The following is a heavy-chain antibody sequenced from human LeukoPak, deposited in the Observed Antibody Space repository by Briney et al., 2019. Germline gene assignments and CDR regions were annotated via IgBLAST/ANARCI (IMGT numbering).Heavy chain of an antibody. CDR1: GFTFSSYS. V-gene: IGHV3-21*01. D-gene: IGHD6-19*01. CDR2: ISSSSSYI. J-gene: IGHJ4*02. Sequence: GGSLRLSCAASGFTFSSYSMNWVRQAPGKGLEWVSSISSSSSYIYYAESMTDRFTISRDNAKSSLYLQMNSLRAEDTAVYYCARDASGQWLVFGSNNKYIDHWGQGTLVTVSS. CDR3: ARDASGQWLVFGSNNKYIDH.